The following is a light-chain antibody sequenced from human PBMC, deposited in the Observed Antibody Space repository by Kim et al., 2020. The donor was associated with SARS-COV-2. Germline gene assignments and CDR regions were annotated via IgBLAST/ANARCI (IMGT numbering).Light chain of an antibody. V-gene: IGKV1-5*03. CDR1: QNIDNW. Sequence: DIQMTQSPSTLSASVGDRVTINCRASQNIDNWLAWYQQKPGKAPKLLIYKASRLHSGVPSRFSGSGSGTEFTLTISSLQPDDFAIYFCQQYETYWTFGLGTKVDIK. CDR3: QQYETYWT. CDR2: KAS. J-gene: IGKJ1*01.